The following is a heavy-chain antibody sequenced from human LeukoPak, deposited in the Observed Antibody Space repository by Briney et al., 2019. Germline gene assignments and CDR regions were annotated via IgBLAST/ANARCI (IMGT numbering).Heavy chain of an antibody. Sequence: PGGSLRLSCVASVLPIGDFAMHWVRQAPGQGLEWVSLISGDVVSTFFTDSVKGRFSISRDNSKNSLFLEMSSLRTEDTAMYYCARESGKFDYWGQGTLVAVSS. CDR2: ISGDVVST. V-gene: IGHV3-43*02. CDR1: VLPIGDFA. CDR3: ARESGKFDY. J-gene: IGHJ4*02.